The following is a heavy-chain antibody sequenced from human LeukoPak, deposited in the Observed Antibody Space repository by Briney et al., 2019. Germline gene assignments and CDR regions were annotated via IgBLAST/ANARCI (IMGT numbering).Heavy chain of an antibody. J-gene: IGHJ4*02. CDR1: GYTFTGYY. CDR2: INPNSGGT. CDR3: ARAQYDFWSGYYREFDY. Sequence: ASVKVSCKASGYTFTGYYMHWVRQAPGQGLGWMGRINPNSGGTNYAQKFQGRVTMTRGTSISTAYMELSRLRSDDTAVYYCARAQYDFWSGYYREFDYWGQGTLVTVSS. V-gene: IGHV1-2*06. D-gene: IGHD3-3*01.